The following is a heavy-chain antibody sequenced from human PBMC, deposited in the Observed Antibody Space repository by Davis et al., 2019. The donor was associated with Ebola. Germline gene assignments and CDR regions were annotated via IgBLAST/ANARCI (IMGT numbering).Heavy chain of an antibody. CDR2: IDGPTTNT. Sequence: GESLKISCAASGFTFRNYAMMWVRQAPGKGLEWVSTIDGPTTNTHYGDSVKGRFTISRDNSKNTLFLQMNSLRAEDTAVYYCARGHATSLYGMDVWGQGTTVTVSS. CDR3: ARGHATSLYGMDV. V-gene: IGHV3-23*05. CDR1: GFTFRNYA. J-gene: IGHJ6*02.